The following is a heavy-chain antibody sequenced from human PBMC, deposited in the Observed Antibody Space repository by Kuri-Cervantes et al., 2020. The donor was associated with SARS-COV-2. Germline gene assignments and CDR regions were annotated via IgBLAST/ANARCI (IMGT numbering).Heavy chain of an antibody. J-gene: IGHJ3*02. Sequence: GESLKISCAASGFTFSSYGMHWVRQAPGKGLEWVAVISYDGSNKYYADSVKGRFTISRDNSKNTLYLQMNSLRAEDTAVYYCANLQWLLIDDAFDIWGQGTVVTVSS. V-gene: IGHV3-30*18. CDR3: ANLQWLLIDDAFDI. CDR2: ISYDGSNK. CDR1: GFTFSSYG. D-gene: IGHD3-22*01.